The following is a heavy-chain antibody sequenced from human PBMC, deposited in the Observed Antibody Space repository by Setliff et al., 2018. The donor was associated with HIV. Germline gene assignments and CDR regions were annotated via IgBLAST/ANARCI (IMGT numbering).Heavy chain of an antibody. Sequence: EASVKVSCKASGGTFSSYSINWVRQAPGQGLEWMGGIIPIYGTPTYAQKFQGRVTITADEPTSTAYMELSSLRSEDTAVYYCARGDYGSGSYYPYYFYYGMDVWGQGTTVTVSS. CDR2: IIPIYGTP. D-gene: IGHD3-10*01. J-gene: IGHJ6*02. CDR3: ARGDYGSGSYYPYYFYYGMDV. V-gene: IGHV1-69*13. CDR1: GGTFSSYS.